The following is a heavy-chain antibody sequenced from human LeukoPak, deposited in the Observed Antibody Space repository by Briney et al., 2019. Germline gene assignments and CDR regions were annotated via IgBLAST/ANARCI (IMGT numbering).Heavy chain of an antibody. Sequence: PSETLSLTCTVSGGSISSGSYYWGWIRQPPGKGLEWIGSIYYSGSTYYNPSLKSRVTISVDTPKNQFSLKLSSVTAADTAVYYCARGTIRYYGSGSLGYWGQGTLVTVSS. D-gene: IGHD3-10*01. CDR3: ARGTIRYYGSGSLGY. J-gene: IGHJ4*02. V-gene: IGHV4-39*01. CDR2: IYYSGST. CDR1: GGSISSGSYY.